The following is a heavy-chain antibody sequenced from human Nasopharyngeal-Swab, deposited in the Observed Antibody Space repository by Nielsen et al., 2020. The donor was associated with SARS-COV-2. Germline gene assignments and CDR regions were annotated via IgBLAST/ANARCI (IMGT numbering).Heavy chain of an antibody. CDR3: ARGGPGLELFSRFDP. J-gene: IGHJ5*02. D-gene: IGHD1-7*01. V-gene: IGHV4-34*01. CDR2: INHSGST. Sequence: RQAPGKGLEWIGEINHSGSTNYNPSLKSRVTISVDTSKNQFSLKLSSVTAADTAVYYCARGGPGLELFSRFDPWGQGTLVTVSS.